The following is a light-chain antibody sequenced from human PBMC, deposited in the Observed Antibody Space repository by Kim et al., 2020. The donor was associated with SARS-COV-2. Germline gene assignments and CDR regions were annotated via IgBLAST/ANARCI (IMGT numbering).Light chain of an antibody. V-gene: IGKV3-11*01. Sequence: LSPGERATCTFRACQSVRSYLAWYQQKPGQAPRLLMYDASKRAPGISARVSGSGSGTDFTLTISSLEPEDFAVYYCQQRRNWPRTFGQGTKVEIK. CDR3: QQRRNWPRT. J-gene: IGKJ1*01. CDR2: DAS. CDR1: QSVRSY.